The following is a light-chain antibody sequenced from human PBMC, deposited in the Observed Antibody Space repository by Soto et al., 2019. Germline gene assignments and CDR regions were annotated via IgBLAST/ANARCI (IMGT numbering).Light chain of an antibody. V-gene: IGKV3-20*01. Sequence: EIVLTQSPGTLSLSPGERATLSCRASQSVSSIYLAWYQQKPGQAPRLLIYGASSRATGIPDRFSGSGSGTDFTLTTSRMEPEDFAVYYCQQYGSSPPYTFGQGTKLEIK. CDR3: QQYGSSPPYT. J-gene: IGKJ2*01. CDR1: QSVSSIY. CDR2: GAS.